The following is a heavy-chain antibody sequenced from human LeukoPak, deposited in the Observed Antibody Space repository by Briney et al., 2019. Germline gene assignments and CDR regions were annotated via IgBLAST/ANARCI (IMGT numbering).Heavy chain of an antibody. V-gene: IGHV4-34*01. CDR1: GGSFSGYY. J-gene: IGHJ6*02. CDR3: ASLIRQGHYAMDV. Sequence: SETLSLTCAVYGGSFSGYYWSWIRQPPGKGLEWIGEINHSGGTNYNPSLKSRVTISVDTSKNQFSLRLSSVTAADTAVYYCASLIRQGHYAMDVWGQGTMVTVSS. CDR2: INHSGGT.